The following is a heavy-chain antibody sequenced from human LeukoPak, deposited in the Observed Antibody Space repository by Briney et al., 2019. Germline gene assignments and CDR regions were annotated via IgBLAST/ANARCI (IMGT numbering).Heavy chain of an antibody. V-gene: IGHV3-74*01. J-gene: IGHJ5*02. Sequence: PGGSLRLSCAASGFTFSTYWMHWVRQAPGKGLVWVSRIKSDGSTNYADSVKGRFTISRDNAKNTVSLQMNSLRPEDTGVYYCASSASGSDWFDPWGQGTLVTVSS. CDR1: GFTFSTYW. CDR2: IKSDGST. CDR3: ASSASGSDWFDP. D-gene: IGHD3-10*01.